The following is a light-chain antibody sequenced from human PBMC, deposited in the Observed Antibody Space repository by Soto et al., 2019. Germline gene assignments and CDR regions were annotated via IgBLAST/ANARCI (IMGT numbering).Light chain of an antibody. V-gene: IGLV1-44*01. J-gene: IGLJ2*01. CDR2: SNN. CDR3: AAWDYSLNGVV. Sequence: QSVLTQPPSASGTPGQRLTISCSGSTSNIGSNTVSWYQQLPGTAPKLLIHSNNQRTSGVPDRFSGSKSGTSASLAISGLQSEDEADYSCAAWDYSLNGVVFGGGTKLTVL. CDR1: TSNIGSNT.